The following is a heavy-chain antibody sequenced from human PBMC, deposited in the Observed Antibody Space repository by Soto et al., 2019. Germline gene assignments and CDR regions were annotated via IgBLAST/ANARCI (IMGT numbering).Heavy chain of an antibody. CDR1: GFTFSNYA. CDR3: ARDLSRGITMIALEIHY. V-gene: IGHV3-30*04. J-gene: IGHJ4*02. CDR2: ISYDGSNK. Sequence: PGGSLRLSCVGSGFTFSNYAIHWVRQAPGKGLELVAIISYDGSNKYYTESVRGRFTVSRDNPKNTVYLQMSTLRPEDTAVYYCARDLSRGITMIALEIHYWGQGTRGTVPQ. D-gene: IGHD3-22*01.